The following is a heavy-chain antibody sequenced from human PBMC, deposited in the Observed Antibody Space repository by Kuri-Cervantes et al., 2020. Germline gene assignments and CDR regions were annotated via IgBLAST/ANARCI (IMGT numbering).Heavy chain of an antibody. J-gene: IGHJ6*03. D-gene: IGHD6-25*01. CDR2: ISSSSSYI. Sequence: GGSLRLSCAASGFTFSSYSMNWVRQAPGKGLEWVSSISSSSSYIYYADSVKGRFTISRDNAKNSLYLQMNSLRAEDTAVYYCARDWQAVYMDVWGKGTTVTVSS. V-gene: IGHV3-21*01. CDR3: ARDWQAVYMDV. CDR1: GFTFSSYS.